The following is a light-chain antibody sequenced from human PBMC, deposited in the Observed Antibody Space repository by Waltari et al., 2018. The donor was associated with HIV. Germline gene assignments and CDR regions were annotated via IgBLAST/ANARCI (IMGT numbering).Light chain of an antibody. V-gene: IGLV1-47*01. CDR3: AAWDDSLSRV. Sequence: QSVLTQPPSASGTPGQRVTISCSGSSSNIGSNYVYWYQQLPGTAPKLLICRNNQRPSGVPDRFSGSKSGTSASLAISGLRSEDEADYYCAAWDDSLSRVFGGGTKLTVL. CDR1: SSNIGSNY. J-gene: IGLJ3*02. CDR2: RNN.